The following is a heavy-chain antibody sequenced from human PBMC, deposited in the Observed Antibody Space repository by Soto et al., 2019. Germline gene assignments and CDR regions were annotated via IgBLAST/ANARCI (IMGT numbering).Heavy chain of an antibody. V-gene: IGHV4-59*01. CDR3: ARDKITGLFDY. CDR1: GASISSYY. J-gene: IGHJ4*02. Sequence: PSETLSLTCSVSGASISSYYYAWIRQTPGKGLEWIGYIYLGGSINYNPSFKSRVIISVDTSKNHFSVRLSSVTAADTAVYYCARDKITGLFDYWGQGTLVT. D-gene: IGHD2-8*02. CDR2: IYLGGSI.